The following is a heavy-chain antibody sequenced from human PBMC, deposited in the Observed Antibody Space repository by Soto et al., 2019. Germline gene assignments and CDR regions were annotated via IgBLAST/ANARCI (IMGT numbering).Heavy chain of an antibody. D-gene: IGHD3-9*01. Sequence: SVKVSCKASGGTFSSYAISWVRQAPGQGLEWMGWIIPNFGTANYAQKLQGRVTITTDKSTSTAYMELRSLRSDDTAVYYCARVDDILTGYYIDYWGQGTLVTVSS. CDR2: IIPNFGTA. V-gene: IGHV1-69*05. CDR1: GGTFSSYA. J-gene: IGHJ4*02. CDR3: ARVDDILTGYYIDY.